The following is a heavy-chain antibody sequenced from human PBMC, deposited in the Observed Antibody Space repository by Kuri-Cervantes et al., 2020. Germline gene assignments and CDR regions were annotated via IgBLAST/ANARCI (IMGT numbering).Heavy chain of an antibody. CDR1: GFTFSTFA. D-gene: IGHD3-22*01. CDR2: LYSGGKT. J-gene: IGHJ5*02. V-gene: IGHV3-53*01. CDR3: ARGRSRGSSGYDWFDP. Sequence: GESLKISCAASGFTFSTFAKQWARQAPGKGLEWVSVLYSGGKTNYADSVKGRFTISRDNSKNTLYLEMNSLRVDDTAVYYCARGRSRGSSGYDWFDPWGQGTLVTVSS.